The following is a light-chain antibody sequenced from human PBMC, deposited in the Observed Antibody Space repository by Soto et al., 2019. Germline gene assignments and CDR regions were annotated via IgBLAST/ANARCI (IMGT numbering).Light chain of an antibody. V-gene: IGKV1-39*01. CDR3: QESFSPLYT. CDR2: AAS. Sequence: DIQLTQSPSSLSTSVGDRVTITCRASQTIHNYLNWYQQTPGKAPKLLIYAASNLRGGVPSRFSGGGSGTDFTLTISSLQPEDFATYYCQESFSPLYTFGQGTML. CDR1: QTIHNY. J-gene: IGKJ2*01.